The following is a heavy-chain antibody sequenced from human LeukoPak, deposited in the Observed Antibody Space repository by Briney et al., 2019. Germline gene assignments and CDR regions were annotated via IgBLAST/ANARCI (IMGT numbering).Heavy chain of an antibody. D-gene: IGHD2-15*01. CDR1: SGSISSGDYY. Sequence: SETLSLTCTVSSGSISSGDYYWSWIRQPPGKGLEYIGNINFRGTTSYNPSLKSRVTMSVDTSKNQFSLKLSSVTAADSAVYYCARAPLAFCSGGTCKRYFDYWGQGALVTVSS. J-gene: IGHJ4*02. CDR3: ARAPLAFCSGGTCKRYFDY. CDR2: INFRGTT. V-gene: IGHV4-30-4*01.